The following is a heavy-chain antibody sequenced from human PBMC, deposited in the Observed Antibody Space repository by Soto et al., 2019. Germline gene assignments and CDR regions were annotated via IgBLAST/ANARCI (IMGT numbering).Heavy chain of an antibody. CDR1: GGSFSGYY. Sequence: SETLSLTCAVYGGSFSGYYWSWIRQPPGKGLEWIGEINHSGSTNYNPSLKSRVTISVDTSKNQFSLKLSSVTAADTAVYYCARVGGDSSSSGFPDYWGQGTLVTVSS. V-gene: IGHV4-34*01. CDR3: ARVGGDSSSSGFPDY. D-gene: IGHD6-6*01. J-gene: IGHJ4*02. CDR2: INHSGST.